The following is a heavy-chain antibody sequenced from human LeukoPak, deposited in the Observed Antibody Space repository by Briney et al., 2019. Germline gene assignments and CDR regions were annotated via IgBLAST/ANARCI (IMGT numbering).Heavy chain of an antibody. V-gene: IGHV3-23*01. CDR2: ISGSGGST. CDR3: AKGRGYCTGGSCYSDY. Sequence: GGSLRLSCAASGFTFSSYAMNWVRQAPRKGLEWVAVISGSGGSTYYADSVKGRFTISRDNSKNTLYLQMNSLRVEDTAIYYCAKGRGYCTGGSCYSDYWGQGTLVTVSS. D-gene: IGHD2-15*01. J-gene: IGHJ4*02. CDR1: GFTFSSYA.